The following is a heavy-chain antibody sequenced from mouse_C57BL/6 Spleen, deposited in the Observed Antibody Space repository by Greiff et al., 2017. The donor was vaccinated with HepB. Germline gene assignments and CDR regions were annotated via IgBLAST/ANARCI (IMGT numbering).Heavy chain of an antibody. J-gene: IGHJ1*03. V-gene: IGHV1-53*01. CDR3: ARSATIVTTRRYFDV. CDR1: GYTFTSYW. D-gene: IGHD2-5*01. CDR2: INPSNGGT. Sequence: QVQLQQPGTELVKPGASVKLSCKASGYTFTSYWMHWVKQSPGQGLEWIGNINPSNGGTNYNEKFKSKATLTVDKSSSTAYMQLSSLTSEDSAVYYCARSATIVTTRRYFDVWGTGTTVTVSS.